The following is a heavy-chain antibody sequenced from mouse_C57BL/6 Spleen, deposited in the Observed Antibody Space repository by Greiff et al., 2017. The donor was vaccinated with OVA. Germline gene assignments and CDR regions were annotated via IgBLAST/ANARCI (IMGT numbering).Heavy chain of an antibody. J-gene: IGHJ4*01. Sequence: QVTLKESGPGLLQPSQTLSLSCSFSGFSLSTFGMGVGWIRQPSGKGLVWLAHLWRGDDKYYNPALKSRLTISKDTSKNQVFLKIANVDTADTATYYGARFITTVVESYYAMDYWGQGTSVTVSS. D-gene: IGHD1-1*01. CDR2: LWRGDDK. CDR3: ARFITTVVESYYAMDY. V-gene: IGHV8-8*01. CDR1: GFSLSTFGMG.